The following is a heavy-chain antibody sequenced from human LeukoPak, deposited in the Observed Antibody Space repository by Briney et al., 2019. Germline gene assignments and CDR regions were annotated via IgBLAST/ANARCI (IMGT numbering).Heavy chain of an antibody. Sequence: SVKVSCKASGGTFSSYAISWVRQAPGQGLEWMGRIIPILGIANYAQKFQGRVTITADKSTSTAYMELSSLRSEDTAVYYCARVRYYYDSSGYYLDYWGQGTLVTVSS. CDR1: GGTFSSYA. V-gene: IGHV1-69*04. CDR3: ARVRYYYDSSGYYLDY. D-gene: IGHD3-22*01. CDR2: IIPILGIA. J-gene: IGHJ4*02.